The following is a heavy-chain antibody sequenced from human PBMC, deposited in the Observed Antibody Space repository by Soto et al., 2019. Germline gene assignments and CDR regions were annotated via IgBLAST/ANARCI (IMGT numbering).Heavy chain of an antibody. CDR1: GFTFSSYA. CDR2: ISYDGSNK. CDR3: ARPLYCSGGSCYSYGMDV. D-gene: IGHD2-15*01. J-gene: IGHJ6*02. V-gene: IGHV3-30-3*01. Sequence: QVQLVESGGGVVQPGRSLRLSCAASGFTFSSYAMHWVRQAQGKGLEWVAVISYDGSNKYYADSVKGRFTISRDNSKNTLYLQMNSLRAEDTAVYYCARPLYCSGGSCYSYGMDVWGQGTTVTVSS.